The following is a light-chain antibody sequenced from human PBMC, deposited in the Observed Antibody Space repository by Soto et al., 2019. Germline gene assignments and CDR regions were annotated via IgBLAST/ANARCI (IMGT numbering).Light chain of an antibody. J-gene: IGKJ1*01. CDR2: GAS. CDR3: QQYNERPPWT. CDR1: LTMNNN. V-gene: IGKV3-15*01. Sequence: EIVMTQSPATLSVSPGESVTLSCRASLTMNNNIAWYQHKPGQAPRLLIFGASSRATGVPGRFSGSGVGTEVTLSISSLQSEDFAVYYCQQYNERPPWTFGQGTTVEMK.